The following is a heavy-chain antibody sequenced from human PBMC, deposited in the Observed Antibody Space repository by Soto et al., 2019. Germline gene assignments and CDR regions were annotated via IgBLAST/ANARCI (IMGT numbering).Heavy chain of an antibody. V-gene: IGHV3-13*05. J-gene: IGHJ6*02. CDR3: ARGRVVPAAILGGHYYGMDV. CDR2: IGTAGDP. D-gene: IGHD2-2*01. Sequence: GGSLRLSCAASGFTFSSYDMHWVRQATGKGLEWVSAIGTAGDPYYPGSVKGRFTISRENAKNSLYLQMNSLRAGDTAVYYCARGRVVPAAILGGHYYGMDVWGQGTTVTVSS. CDR1: GFTFSSYD.